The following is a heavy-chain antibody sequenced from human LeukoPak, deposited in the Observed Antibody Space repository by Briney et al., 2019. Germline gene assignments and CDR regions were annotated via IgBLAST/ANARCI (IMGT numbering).Heavy chain of an antibody. CDR3: APALRLYGDAEYFQH. Sequence: GGSLRLSCAASGFTFSSYWMSWVRQAPGKGLEWVANIKQDGSEKYYVDSVKGRFTISRDNAKNSLYLQMNSLRAEDTAVYYCAPALRLYGDAEYFQHWGQGTLVTVSS. J-gene: IGHJ1*01. D-gene: IGHD4-17*01. CDR2: IKQDGSEK. V-gene: IGHV3-7*01. CDR1: GFTFSSYW.